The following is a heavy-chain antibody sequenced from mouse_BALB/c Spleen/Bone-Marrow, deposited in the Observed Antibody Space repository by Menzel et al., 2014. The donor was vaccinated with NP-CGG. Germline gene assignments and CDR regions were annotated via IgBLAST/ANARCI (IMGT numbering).Heavy chain of an antibody. D-gene: IGHD1-1*01. CDR3: ARLTTVVPYDY. CDR2: INPSTGYT. J-gene: IGHJ2*01. Sequence: VNLVESGAELAKPGASVKMSCKASGYTFTSYWMHWVKQRPGQGLEWIGYINPSTGYTEYNQKFKDKAILTADKSSSTAYMQLSSLTSEDSAVYYCARLTTVVPYDYWGQGTTLTVSS. CDR1: GYTFTSYW. V-gene: IGHV1-7*01.